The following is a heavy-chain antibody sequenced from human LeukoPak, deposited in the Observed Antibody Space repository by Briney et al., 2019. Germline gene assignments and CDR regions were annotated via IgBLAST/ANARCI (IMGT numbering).Heavy chain of an antibody. D-gene: IGHD6-13*01. CDR2: IYYTGST. J-gene: IGHJ4*02. CDR3: AKYLAAAGESHLDY. Sequence: SETLSLTCTVSGGSTIGYHWSWIRQPAGKGLEWIGYIYYTGSTNYNPSLKSRVTISVDTSKNQFSLKLSSVTAADTAVYYCAKYLAAAGESHLDYWGQGTLVTVSS. V-gene: IGHV4-59*03. CDR1: GGSTIGYH.